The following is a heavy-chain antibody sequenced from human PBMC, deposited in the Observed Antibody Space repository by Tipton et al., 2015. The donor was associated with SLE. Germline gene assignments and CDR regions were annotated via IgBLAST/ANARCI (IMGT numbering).Heavy chain of an antibody. J-gene: IGHJ5*02. D-gene: IGHD7-27*01. V-gene: IGHV4-59*01. CDR1: GGSFSGYY. Sequence: TLSLTCAVYGGSFSGYYWSWIRQPPGKGLEWIGYIYYSGSTNYNPSLKSRVTISVDTSKNQFSLKLSSVTAADTAVYYCARGKGRNWGWGWFDPWGQGILVTVSS. CDR3: ARGKGRNWGWGWFDP. CDR2: IYYSGST.